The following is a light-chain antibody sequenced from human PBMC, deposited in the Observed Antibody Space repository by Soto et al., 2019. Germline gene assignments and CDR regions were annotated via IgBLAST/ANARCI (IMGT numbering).Light chain of an antibody. J-gene: IGLJ1*01. CDR1: SSDVGGYNF. CDR2: EVS. CDR3: YSYRGYYTRV. V-gene: IGLV2-14*01. Sequence: QSALTQPASVSGSPGQSITISCTGTSSDVGGYNFVSWYQQHPGRAPKLLIYEVSRRPSGVSNSFSGSKSGDTASLTISGLQADDEADYYCYSYRGYYTRVFGTGTKVTVL.